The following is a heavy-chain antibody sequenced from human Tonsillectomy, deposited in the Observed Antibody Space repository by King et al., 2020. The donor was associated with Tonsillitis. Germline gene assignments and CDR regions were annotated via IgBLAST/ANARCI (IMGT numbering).Heavy chain of an antibody. Sequence: LQLQESGPGLVKPSETLSLTCTVSDGSISTRSHYWGWIRQPPGKGLEWIGNIYYSGSTYYNPSLKSRVTISVDTSTNQFCLKLSSVTAADTAVYYCAIGPVVPAAGSYYFDYWGQGTLVTVSS. CDR3: AIGPVVPAAGSYYFDY. CDR1: DGSISTRSHY. J-gene: IGHJ4*02. CDR2: IYYSGST. V-gene: IGHV4-39*01. D-gene: IGHD2-2*01.